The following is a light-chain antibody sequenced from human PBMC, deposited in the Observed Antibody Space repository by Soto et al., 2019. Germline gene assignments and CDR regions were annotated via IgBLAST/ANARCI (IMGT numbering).Light chain of an antibody. CDR1: QSLTSNY. CDR3: QHYGASPQT. V-gene: IGKV3-20*01. Sequence: DIVLTQSPGTLSLSPGERATLSCRVSQSLTSNYLAWYQQKPGLAPRLLVYGASRRATDIPERFAGSGSGADITLTISSLEPEDFAVYYCQHYGASPQTFGQGTRVEIK. J-gene: IGKJ1*01. CDR2: GAS.